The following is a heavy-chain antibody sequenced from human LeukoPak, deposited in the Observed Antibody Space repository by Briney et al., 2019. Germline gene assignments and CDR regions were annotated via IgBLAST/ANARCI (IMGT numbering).Heavy chain of an antibody. CDR2: IFYSGHS. D-gene: IGHD6-25*01. CDR3: ARIDPLGFFDQ. CDR1: GAFSSRDY. V-gene: IGHV4-59*12. Sequence: SETLSLACSVSGAFSSRDYWSWVRQPLGKGLEWLGYIFYSGHSNYNPTLTSRISMSVDTSKAQFSMELTSVNAADTAVYYCARIDPLGFFDQWGPGTLVTVSS. J-gene: IGHJ4*02.